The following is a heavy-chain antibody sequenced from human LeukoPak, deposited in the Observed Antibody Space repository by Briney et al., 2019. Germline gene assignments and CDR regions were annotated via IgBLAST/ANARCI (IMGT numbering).Heavy chain of an antibody. CDR2: INHSGST. Sequence: SETLSLTCAVYSGSFTDYYWIWIRQPPGKGLEWIGEINHSGSTNYNPSLGGRVTILVDTSKNQFSLRLGSVTAADTAVYYCARGRKVVGEFWRPYYYHYMDVWGKGTTVTVSS. J-gene: IGHJ6*03. CDR3: ARGRKVVGEFWRPYYYHYMDV. CDR1: SGSFTDYY. V-gene: IGHV4-34*01. D-gene: IGHD3-10*01.